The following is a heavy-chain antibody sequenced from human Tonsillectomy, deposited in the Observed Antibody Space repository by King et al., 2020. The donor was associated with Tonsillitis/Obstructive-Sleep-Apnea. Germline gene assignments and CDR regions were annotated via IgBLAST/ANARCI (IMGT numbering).Heavy chain of an antibody. J-gene: IGHJ6*02. V-gene: IGHV3-15*07. Sequence: VQLVESGGGLVKPGGSLRLSCAASGFTFSNAWMNWVRQAPGKGLEWVGRIKSKTDGGTKDYAAHVKGRFTISRDDSKNTLYLQMNSLKTEDTAVYYCSTGDYYYYGMDVWGQGTTVTVSS. CDR3: STGDYYYYGMDV. CDR1: GFTFSNAW. CDR2: IKSKTDGGTK.